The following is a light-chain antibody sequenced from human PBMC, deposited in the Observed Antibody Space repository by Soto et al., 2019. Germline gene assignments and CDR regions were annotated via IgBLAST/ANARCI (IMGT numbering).Light chain of an antibody. CDR3: SSYTSSSTLGV. CDR1: SSDVGGYNY. Sequence: QSALTQPASVSGSPGQSITISCTGTSSDVGGYNYVSWYQQHPGKAPKLMIYDVSNRPSGVSNRFSGSKSGNTASLTISELQAEDEAAYYCSSYTSSSTLGVFGGGTKLTVL. V-gene: IGLV2-14*01. J-gene: IGLJ2*01. CDR2: DVS.